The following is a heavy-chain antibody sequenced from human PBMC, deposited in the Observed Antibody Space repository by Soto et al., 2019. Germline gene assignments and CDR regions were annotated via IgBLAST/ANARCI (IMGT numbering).Heavy chain of an antibody. V-gene: IGHV3-21*01. J-gene: IGHJ4*02. CDR3: ARDLIGYGGNFDY. D-gene: IGHD4-17*01. CDR1: GFTFSSYS. CDR2: ISSSSSYI. Sequence: GGSLRLSCAASGFTFSSYSMNWVRQAPGKGLEWVSSISSSSSYIYYADSVKGRFTISRDNAKNSLYLQMNSLRAEDTAVYYCARDLIGYGGNFDYWGQGTLVTVSS.